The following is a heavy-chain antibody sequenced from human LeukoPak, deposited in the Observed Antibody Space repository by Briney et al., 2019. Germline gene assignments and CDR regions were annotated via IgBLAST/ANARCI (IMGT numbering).Heavy chain of an antibody. D-gene: IGHD2-2*01. J-gene: IGHJ4*02. V-gene: IGHV1-69*01. CDR1: GGTFSSYA. Sequence: GSSVKVSCKASGGTFSSYAISWVRQAPGQGLEWMGGIIPIFGTANHAQKFQGRVTITADESTSTAYMELSSLRSEDTAVYYCARTTVVPAASHYFDYWGQGTLVTVSS. CDR2: IIPIFGTA. CDR3: ARTTVVPAASHYFDY.